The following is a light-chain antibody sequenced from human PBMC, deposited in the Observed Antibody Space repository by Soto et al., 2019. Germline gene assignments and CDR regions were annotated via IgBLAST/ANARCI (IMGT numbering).Light chain of an antibody. J-gene: IGLJ1*01. Sequence: QSVLTQPASVSGSTGQSITISCTGTSSDVGTYNYVSWYQLHPGKAPKLMVYEVSNRPSGVSNRFSGSKSGNTASLTISGLQAEDEADYHCSSYTSSSTYVFGTGTKVTVL. CDR2: EVS. V-gene: IGLV2-14*01. CDR3: SSYTSSSTYV. CDR1: SSDVGTYNY.